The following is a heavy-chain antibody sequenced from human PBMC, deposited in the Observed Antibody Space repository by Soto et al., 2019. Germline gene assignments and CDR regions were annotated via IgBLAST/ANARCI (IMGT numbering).Heavy chain of an antibody. CDR1: GFTFSSYA. CDR2: ISGSGGST. Sequence: EVQLLESGGGLVQPGGSLRLSCAASGFTFSSYAMSWVRQAPGKGLEWVSAISGSGGSTYYADSVKGRFTISRDNSQNTLYLQMNSLRAEDTAVYYCASPNYYDSSGYYYYFDYWGQGTLVTVSS. V-gene: IGHV3-23*01. J-gene: IGHJ4*02. D-gene: IGHD3-22*01. CDR3: ASPNYYDSSGYYYYFDY.